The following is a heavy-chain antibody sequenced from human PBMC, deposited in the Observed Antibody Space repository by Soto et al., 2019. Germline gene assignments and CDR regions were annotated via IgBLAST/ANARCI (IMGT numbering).Heavy chain of an antibody. CDR3: AKTSDYGVLVQEPIFMDV. CDR1: GFTFSSYA. V-gene: IGHV3-23*01. J-gene: IGHJ6*03. CDR2: ISGSGGST. D-gene: IGHD4-17*01. Sequence: SGGSLRLSCAASGFTFSSYAMSWVRQAPGKGLEWVSAISGSGGSTYYADSVKGRFTISRDNSKNTLYLQMNSLRAEDTAVYYCAKTSDYGVLVQEPIFMDVWGKGTTVTVSS.